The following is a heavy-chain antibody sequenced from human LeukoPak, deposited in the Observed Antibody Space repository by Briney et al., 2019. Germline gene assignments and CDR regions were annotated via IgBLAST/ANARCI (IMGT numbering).Heavy chain of an antibody. V-gene: IGHV1-24*01. CDR3: ATEGITMVREPHWFDP. Sequence: SVNVSRKFSVYTLTELSMHWVRQPPGKGLEGMGGCDPEDGETIYAQKFQGRVTMTEDTSTDTAYMELSSLRSEDTAVYYCATEGITMVREPHWFDPWGQGTLVTVSS. CDR1: VYTLTELS. D-gene: IGHD3-10*01. CDR2: CDPEDGET. J-gene: IGHJ5*02.